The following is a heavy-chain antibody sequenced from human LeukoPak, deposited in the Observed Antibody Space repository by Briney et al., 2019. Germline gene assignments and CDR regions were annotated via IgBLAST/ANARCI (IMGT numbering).Heavy chain of an antibody. V-gene: IGHV3-7*01. CDR2: INEAGSEK. Sequence: PGGSLRLSCAASGFTFSSYAMSWVRQAPGKGLEWVANINEAGSEKHYVDSVKGRFTISKDNAKNSLYLQMNSLRVEDTAIYYCARAKELNDYWGQGTLVTVSS. D-gene: IGHD2/OR15-2a*01. CDR3: ARAKELNDY. CDR1: GFTFSSYA. J-gene: IGHJ4*02.